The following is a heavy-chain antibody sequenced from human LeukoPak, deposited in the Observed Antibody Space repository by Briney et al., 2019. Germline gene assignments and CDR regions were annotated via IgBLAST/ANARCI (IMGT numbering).Heavy chain of an antibody. CDR2: INPNSGGT. J-gene: IGHJ4*02. CDR1: GYTFTGYY. V-gene: IGHV1-2*02. CDR3: ARVHRDSSGLGIDY. Sequence: GASVKVSCKASGYTFTGYYMHWVRQAPGQGLEWMGWINPNSGGTNYAQKFQGRVTMTRDTSISTAYMELSRLRSDDTAVYYCARVHRDSSGLGIDYWGQGTLVTVSS. D-gene: IGHD3-22*01.